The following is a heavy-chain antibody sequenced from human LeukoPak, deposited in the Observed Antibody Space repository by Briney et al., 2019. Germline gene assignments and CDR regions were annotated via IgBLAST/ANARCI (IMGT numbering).Heavy chain of an antibody. J-gene: IGHJ4*02. CDR2: IYYSGST. D-gene: IGHD3-10*01. V-gene: IGHV4-39*01. CDR1: GVSISSSSYY. CDR3: ASHYYYGSGSYYNGNYFDY. Sequence: SETLSLTCTVSGVSISSSSYYWGWIRQPPGKGLEWIGSIYYSGSTYYNPSLKSRVTISVDTSKNQFSLKLSSVTAADTAVYYCASHYYYGSGSYYNGNYFDYWGQGTLVTVSS.